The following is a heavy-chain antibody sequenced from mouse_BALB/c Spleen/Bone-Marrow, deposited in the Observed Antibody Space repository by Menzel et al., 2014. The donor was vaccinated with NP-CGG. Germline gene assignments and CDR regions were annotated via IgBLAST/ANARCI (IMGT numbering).Heavy chain of an antibody. CDR1: GYTFTSYW. CDR3: ARRRGTMITTRDAMDY. Sequence: QVQLQQSGAELVRPGASVKLSCKASGYTFTSYWMNWVKQRPEQGLEWIGRIDPYDSETHYNQKFKDKAILTVDKSSSTAYMQLSGLTPEDSAVYYCARRRGTMITTRDAMDYWGQGTSVTVSS. J-gene: IGHJ4*01. D-gene: IGHD2-4*01. V-gene: IGHV1-52*01. CDR2: IDPYDSET.